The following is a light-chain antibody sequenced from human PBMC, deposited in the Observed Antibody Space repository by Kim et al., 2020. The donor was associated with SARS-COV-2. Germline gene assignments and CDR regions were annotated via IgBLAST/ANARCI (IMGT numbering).Light chain of an antibody. CDR2: EVS. CDR1: SSDVGTYNL. Sequence: QSALTQPASVSGSPGQSISISCTGASSDVGTYNLVSWYQQLPGKTPKLIIFEVSRRPSGISNRFSGSKSGNTASLTISGLQAEDEADYYCSSYAGSDTFLLFGGGTKLTVL. J-gene: IGLJ2*01. V-gene: IGLV2-23*02. CDR3: SSYAGSDTFLL.